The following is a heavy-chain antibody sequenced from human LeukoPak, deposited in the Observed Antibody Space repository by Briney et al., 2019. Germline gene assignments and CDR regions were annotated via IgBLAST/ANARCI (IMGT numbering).Heavy chain of an antibody. CDR1: GGSISSCGYY. D-gene: IGHD6-19*01. CDR3: ASTTYSSGWYEGDNWFDP. J-gene: IGHJ5*02. V-gene: IGHV4-31*03. CDR2: IYYSGST. Sequence: SETLSLTCTVSGGSISSCGYYWSWIRQHPGKGLEWIGYIYYSGSTYYNPSLKSRVTISVDTSKNQFSLKLSSVTAADTAVYYCASTTYSSGWYEGDNWFDPWGQGTLVTVSS.